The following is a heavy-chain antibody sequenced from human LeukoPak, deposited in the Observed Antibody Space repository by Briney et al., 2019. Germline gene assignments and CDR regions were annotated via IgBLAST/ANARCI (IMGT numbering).Heavy chain of an antibody. V-gene: IGHV1-69*05. D-gene: IGHD3-22*01. J-gene: IGHJ4*02. CDR2: IIPMFGTA. Sequence: ASVRVSCKASGITFNYCTISWVRQAPGQGLEWMGRIIPMFGTADYAQKFQGRVTMTRDESTNTAYMELSSLRSEDTAVYYCAREPVPRSSGLQYWGQGTLVAVSS. CDR1: GITFNYCT. CDR3: AREPVPRSSGLQY.